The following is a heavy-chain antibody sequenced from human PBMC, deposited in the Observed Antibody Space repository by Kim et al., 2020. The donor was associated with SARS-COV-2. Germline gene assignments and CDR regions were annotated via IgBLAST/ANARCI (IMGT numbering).Heavy chain of an antibody. V-gene: IGHV4-39*01. J-gene: IGHJ6*02. Sequence: YDNPALKSRVTISVDPSKNQFALKLSSVTAADTAVYYCARMNYYYGMDVWGQGTTVTVSS. CDR3: ARMNYYYGMDV.